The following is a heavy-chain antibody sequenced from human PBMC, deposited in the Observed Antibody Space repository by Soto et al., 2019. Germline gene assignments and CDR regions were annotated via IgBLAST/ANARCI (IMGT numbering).Heavy chain of an antibody. Sequence: QVQLVQSGAEVKKPGSSVKVSCKASGGTFSSYSINWVRQAPGQGLEWMGRIIPILGTANYAQRFQGRVTITADKSTSAAYMELSSLRSEDTAVYYWARGLIHLWFGESLLGWFDPWGQGTLVTVSS. CDR2: IIPILGTA. CDR3: ARGLIHLWFGESLLGWFDP. V-gene: IGHV1-69*08. D-gene: IGHD3-10*01. J-gene: IGHJ5*02. CDR1: GGTFSSYS.